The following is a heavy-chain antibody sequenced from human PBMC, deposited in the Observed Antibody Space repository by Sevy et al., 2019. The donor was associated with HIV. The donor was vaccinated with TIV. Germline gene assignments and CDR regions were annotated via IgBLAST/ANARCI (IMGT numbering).Heavy chain of an antibody. D-gene: IGHD2-2*01. Sequence: SETLSLTCTVSGGSISSDDYYWSWIRQPPGKGLEWIGYIYYSGSTQYNPSLKSRVTISVDTSKNQFSLKLSSVTAADTAVYYCARGYGSSTGAFDIWGQGTMVTVS. V-gene: IGHV4-30-4*01. CDR2: IYYSGST. CDR1: GGSISSDDYY. J-gene: IGHJ3*02. CDR3: ARGYGSSTGAFDI.